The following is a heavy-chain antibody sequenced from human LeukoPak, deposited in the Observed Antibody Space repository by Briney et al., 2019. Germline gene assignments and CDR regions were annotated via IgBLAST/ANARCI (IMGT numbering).Heavy chain of an antibody. CDR1: GGSFSGYY. V-gene: IGHV4-34*01. Sequence: SETLSLTCAVYGGSFSGYYWSWIRQPPGKGLEWIGEINHSGSTNYNPSLKSRVTISVDTSKNEFSLKLSSVTAADTAVYYCARQLHYYDSSGYAFDIWGQGTMVTVSS. J-gene: IGHJ3*02. D-gene: IGHD3-22*01. CDR2: INHSGST. CDR3: ARQLHYYDSSGYAFDI.